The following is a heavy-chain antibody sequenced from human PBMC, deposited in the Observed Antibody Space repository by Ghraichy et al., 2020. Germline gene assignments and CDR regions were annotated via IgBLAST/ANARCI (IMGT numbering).Heavy chain of an antibody. CDR1: SDSISSHY. V-gene: IGHV4-59*11. CDR3: ARSKLSCSNNVCSTKYYFDY. J-gene: IGHJ4*02. D-gene: IGHD2-8*01. Sequence: SETLSLTCKISSDSISSHYWSWIRQSPGKGLEWIGYVYYTGSTNYNPSLKNRVTISVNTSKNQLSLRLNSMTAADTAVYFCARSKLSCSNNVCSTKYYFDYWGQGTLVTVSS. CDR2: VYYTGST.